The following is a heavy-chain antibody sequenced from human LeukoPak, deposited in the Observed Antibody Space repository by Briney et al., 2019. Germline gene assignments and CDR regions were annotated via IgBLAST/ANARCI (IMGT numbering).Heavy chain of an antibody. V-gene: IGHV3-30*18. CDR3: AKVRIAAAGSYYYYGMDV. J-gene: IGHJ6*02. CDR2: ISYDGSNK. D-gene: IGHD6-13*01. CDR1: GFSFSSYG. Sequence: GGSLRLSCAASGFSFSSYGIHSVRHPPSNGLESVAVISYDGSNKYYADSVKGPFTISRDNSKSTLYLQMNSLRAEDTAVYYCAKVRIAAAGSYYYYGMDVWGQGTTVTVSS.